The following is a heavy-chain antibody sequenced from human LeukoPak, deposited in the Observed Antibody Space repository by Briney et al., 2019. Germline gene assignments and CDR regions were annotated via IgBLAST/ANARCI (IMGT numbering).Heavy chain of an antibody. CDR1: GFTFSSYT. D-gene: IGHD3-22*01. J-gene: IGHJ3*02. V-gene: IGHV3-21*01. Sequence: SGGSLRLSCAASGFTFSSYTMSWVRQAPGKGLEWVSSISSSSSYIYYADSVKGRFTISRDNAKNSLYLQMNSLRAEDTAVYYCARDWDHYDSSGYHAFDIWGQGTMVTVSS. CDR3: ARDWDHYDSSGYHAFDI. CDR2: ISSSSSYI.